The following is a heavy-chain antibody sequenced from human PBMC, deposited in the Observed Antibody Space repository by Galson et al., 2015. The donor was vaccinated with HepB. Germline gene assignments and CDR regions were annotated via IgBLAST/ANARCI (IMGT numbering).Heavy chain of an antibody. J-gene: IGHJ1*01. CDR1: GFTFSSYA. Sequence: SLRLSCAASGFTFSSYAIMWVRQAPGKGLEWVSGMSDNGDNTFYADSVKDRFTISRDISKNTEYLQMNSLRVEDTAVYYCATRSGASAWYSYFQHWGQGTLGTVSS. CDR2: MSDNGDNT. V-gene: IGHV3-23*01. D-gene: IGHD6-19*01. CDR3: ATRSGASAWYSYFQH.